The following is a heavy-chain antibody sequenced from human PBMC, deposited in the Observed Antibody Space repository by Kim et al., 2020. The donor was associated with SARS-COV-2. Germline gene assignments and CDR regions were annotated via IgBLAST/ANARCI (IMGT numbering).Heavy chain of an antibody. CDR1: GFTFSDSY. CDR2: ISSSGSFT. V-gene: IGHV3-11*03. J-gene: IGHJ2*01. D-gene: IGHD3-3*01. CDR3: ARLPTLGLVINWYLVL. Sequence: GGSLRLSCAASGFTFSDSYMIWIRQAPGKGLEWVSYISSSGSFTNDADSVKGRFTFSRDNAKNSLYLQMNSLRAEETAVYYCARLPTLGLVINWYLVLWG.